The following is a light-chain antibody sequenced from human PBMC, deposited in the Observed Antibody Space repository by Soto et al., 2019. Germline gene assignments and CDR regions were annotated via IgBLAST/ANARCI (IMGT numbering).Light chain of an antibody. V-gene: IGLV2-8*01. CDR3: SSFTSTTSLYV. CDR2: EVV. Sequence: QSVLAQPPSASGSPGQSVTISCTGTKNDIGVYDFVSWYQHHPGKAPRLIIYEVVQRPSGVPDRFSGSKSGNTASLTISGLQAEDEAEYYCSSFTSTTSLYVFGTGTKVTVL. J-gene: IGLJ1*01. CDR1: KNDIGVYDF.